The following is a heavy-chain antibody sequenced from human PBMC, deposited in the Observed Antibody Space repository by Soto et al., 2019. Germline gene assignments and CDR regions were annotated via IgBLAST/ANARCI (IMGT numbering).Heavy chain of an antibody. Sequence: QVQLQESGPGLVKPSETLSLTCTVSGGSISSYYWSWIRQPPGKGLEWIGYIYYSGSTNYNPSLKGRVPISVATSKNHCSRKLSSVTAADTAVYYCARHPYSSGWESRYLDYWGQGTLVTVSS. CDR1: GGSISSYY. V-gene: IGHV4-59*08. D-gene: IGHD6-19*01. J-gene: IGHJ4*02. CDR3: ARHPYSSGWESRYLDY. CDR2: IYYSGST.